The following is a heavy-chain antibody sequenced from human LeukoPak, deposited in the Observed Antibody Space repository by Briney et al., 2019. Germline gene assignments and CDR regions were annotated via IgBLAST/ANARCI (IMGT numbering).Heavy chain of an antibody. J-gene: IGHJ6*02. Sequence: SVKVSCKASGGTLNDYAISWVRQAPGQGLEWMGWIIPMFGTANYAQKFQGRVTITADESTSTGYMEVSSLRSEDTAVYYCAAIVGSLNYSYSYVRDAGAKGPRSPSP. D-gene: IGHD1-26*01. CDR3: AAIVGSLNYSYSYVRDA. V-gene: IGHV1-69*01. CDR2: IIPMFGTA. CDR1: GGTLNDYA.